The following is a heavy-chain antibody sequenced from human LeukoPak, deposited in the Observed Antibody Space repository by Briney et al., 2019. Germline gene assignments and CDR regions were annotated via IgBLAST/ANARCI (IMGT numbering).Heavy chain of an antibody. CDR2: ISSSGSTI. V-gene: IGHV3-11*04. Sequence: GGSLRLSCAASGFTFSDCYMSWIRQAPGKGLEWVSYISSSGSTIYYADSVKGRFTISRDNAKNSLYLQMNSLRAEDTAVYYCAKDPKYSSGWYDDAFDIWGQGTMVTVSS. CDR1: GFTFSDCY. CDR3: AKDPKYSSGWYDDAFDI. J-gene: IGHJ3*02. D-gene: IGHD6-19*01.